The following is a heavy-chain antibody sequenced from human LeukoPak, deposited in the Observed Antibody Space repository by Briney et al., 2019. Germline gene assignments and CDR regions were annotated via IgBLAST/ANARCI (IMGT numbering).Heavy chain of an antibody. J-gene: IGHJ4*02. V-gene: IGHV3-30*03. CDR1: GFTFSSYG. CDR2: ISYDGSNK. D-gene: IGHD3-3*01. Sequence: GGSLRLSCATSGFTFSSYGMHWVRQAPGKGLEWVAVISYDGSNKYYADSVKGRFTISRDNSKNTLYLQMNSLRAEDTAVYYCATLPRYDFWSGYYTGGSLFDYWGQGTLVTVSS. CDR3: ATLPRYDFWSGYYTGGSLFDY.